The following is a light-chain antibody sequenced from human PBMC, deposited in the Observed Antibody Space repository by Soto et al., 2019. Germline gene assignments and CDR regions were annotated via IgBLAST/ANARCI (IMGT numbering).Light chain of an antibody. CDR3: QSYDSSNPYVV. Sequence: NFMLTQPHSVSESPGKTVTISCTRSSGSIASNYVQWYQQRPGSAPTTVIYEDNQRPSGVPDRFSGSIDSSSNSASLTISGLKPEDAADYYCQSYDSSNPYVVFGGGTKLTVL. J-gene: IGLJ2*01. CDR1: SGSIASNY. V-gene: IGLV6-57*04. CDR2: EDN.